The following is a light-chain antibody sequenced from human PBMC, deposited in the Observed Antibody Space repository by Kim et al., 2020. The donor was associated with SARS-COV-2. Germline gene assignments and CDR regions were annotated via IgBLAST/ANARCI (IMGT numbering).Light chain of an antibody. V-gene: IGLV3-19*01. J-gene: IGLJ2*01. CDR1: SLRSYY. CDR2: GKN. CDR3: NPRDSRGNHLHVV. Sequence: SSELTQDPAVSVALGQTVRITCQGDSLRSYYASWYQQKPGQAPVLVIYGKNNRPSGIPDRFSGSSSGNTASLTITGAQAEDEADYYCNPRDSRGNHLHVV.